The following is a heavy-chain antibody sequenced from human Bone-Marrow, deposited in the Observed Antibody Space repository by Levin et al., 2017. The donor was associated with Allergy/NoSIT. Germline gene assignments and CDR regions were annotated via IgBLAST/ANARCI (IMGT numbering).Heavy chain of an antibody. CDR1: GFTFDDYG. CDR2: INWNGGST. D-gene: IGHD6-13*01. J-gene: IGHJ4*02. CDR3: ARDKGIAAAGTILFDY. V-gene: IGHV3-20*04. Sequence: GGSLRLSCAASGFTFDDYGMSWVRQAPGKGLEWVSGINWNGGSTGYADSVKGRFTISRDNAKNSLYLQMNSLRAEDTALYYCARDKGIAAAGTILFDYWGQGTLVTVSS.